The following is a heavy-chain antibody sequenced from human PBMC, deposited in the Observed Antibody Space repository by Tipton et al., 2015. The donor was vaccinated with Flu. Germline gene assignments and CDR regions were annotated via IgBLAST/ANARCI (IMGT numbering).Heavy chain of an antibody. V-gene: IGHV4-4*07. Sequence: TLSLTCTVSGGSISSYYWSWIRQPAGKGLEWIGRIYTSGSTNYNPSLKSRVTMSVDTSKNQFSLKLTSVSAADTAAYYCAKSGSYLEYLQHWGQGTLVTVSS. CDR1: GGSISSYY. D-gene: IGHD1-26*01. CDR2: IYTSGST. CDR3: AKSGSYLEYLQH. J-gene: IGHJ1*01.